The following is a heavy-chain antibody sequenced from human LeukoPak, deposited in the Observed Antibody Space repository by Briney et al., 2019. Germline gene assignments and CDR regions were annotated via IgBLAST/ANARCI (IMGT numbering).Heavy chain of an antibody. CDR3: ARSDLATITAGPFEY. CDR2: ISGHQGNT. CDR1: GYTFTNYG. D-gene: IGHD5-12*01. J-gene: IGHJ4*02. Sequence: ASVKVSCKASGYTFTNYGITWVRQAPGQGLEWMGWISGHQGNTKYAQNFQGRVTMTIDTSTSTAYMDLRSLRSDDTAIYFCARSDLATITAGPFEYWGQGALVAVSS. V-gene: IGHV1-18*01.